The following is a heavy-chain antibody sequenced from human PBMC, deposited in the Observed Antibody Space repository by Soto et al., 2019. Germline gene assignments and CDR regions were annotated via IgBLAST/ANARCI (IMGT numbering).Heavy chain of an antibody. D-gene: IGHD3-10*01. Sequence: GASGKVSCKASGGTFSSHAISWVRQAPGQGLEWMGGIIPTLGIVKYAQKFQGRVTITAYKSTTTAYMELSSLRSEDTAVYYCARDYAPNYYGAGSYLPGYYYGMDVWAQGTTVTVSS. J-gene: IGHJ6*02. CDR3: ARDYAPNYYGAGSYLPGYYYGMDV. V-gene: IGHV1-69*10. CDR1: GGTFSSHA. CDR2: IIPTLGIV.